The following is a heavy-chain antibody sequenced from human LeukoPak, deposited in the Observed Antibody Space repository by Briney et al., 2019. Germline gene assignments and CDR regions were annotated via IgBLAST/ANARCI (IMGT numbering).Heavy chain of an antibody. CDR2: ISYDGSNK. V-gene: IGHV3-30*04. CDR3: ARTSVRWFDP. D-gene: IGHD4-11*01. J-gene: IGHJ5*02. Sequence: PGRSLRLSCAASGFTFSSYAMHWVRQAPGKGLEWVAVISYDGSNKYYADSVKGRFTISRDNAKNSLYLQMNSLRAEDTAVYYCARTSVRWFDPWGQGTLVTVSS. CDR1: GFTFSSYA.